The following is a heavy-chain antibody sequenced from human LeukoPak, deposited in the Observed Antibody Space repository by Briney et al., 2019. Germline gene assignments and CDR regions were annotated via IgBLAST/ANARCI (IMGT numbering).Heavy chain of an antibody. CDR1: GFTVSGNY. D-gene: IGHD6-13*01. J-gene: IGHJ5*01. CDR3: ATDGRGHWDTSSWYLGNWFDS. Sequence: PGGSLRLSCAASGFTVSGNYMSWVRQAPGKGLEWVSVIYSGGSIYYADSVKGRFTISRHNSKNTLHLQMNSLRPEDTAVYYCATDGRGHWDTSSWYLGNWFDSWGQGTVVTVSS. CDR2: IYSGGSI. V-gene: IGHV3-53*04.